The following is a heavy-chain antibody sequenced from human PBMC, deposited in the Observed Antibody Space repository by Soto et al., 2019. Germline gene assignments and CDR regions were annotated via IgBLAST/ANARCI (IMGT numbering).Heavy chain of an antibody. D-gene: IGHD1-26*01. CDR3: ARAQVEWELSAFDI. Sequence: ASVKVSCKASVYTFTTYGISWVRQAPGQGLEWMGWISAYNGNTNYAKKLQGRVSMTTDTSTSTAYMELRILGSDDTAVYYCARAQVEWELSAFDIWGQGTMVTVSS. J-gene: IGHJ3*02. CDR1: VYTFTTYG. V-gene: IGHV1-18*04. CDR2: ISAYNGNT.